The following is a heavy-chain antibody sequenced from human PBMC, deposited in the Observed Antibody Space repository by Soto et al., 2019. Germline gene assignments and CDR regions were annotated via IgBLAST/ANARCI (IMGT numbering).Heavy chain of an antibody. CDR1: GGSISGYY. Sequence: PSETLFVTCTVSGGSISGYYWSWIRTPPGKGLEWIGYMYNTGSTVYNPSFKSRVTISVDTSKNQFSLKLNSVTAADTAVYYCARDLWGYCGTDCYPLDVWGQGTTVTVSS. CDR3: ARDLWGYCGTDCYPLDV. CDR2: MYNTGST. J-gene: IGHJ6*02. V-gene: IGHV4-59*01. D-gene: IGHD2-21*02.